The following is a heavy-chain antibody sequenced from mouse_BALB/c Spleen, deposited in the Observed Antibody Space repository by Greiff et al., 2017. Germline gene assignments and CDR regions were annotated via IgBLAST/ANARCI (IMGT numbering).Heavy chain of an antibody. CDR1: GYTFTSYT. CDR2: INPSSGYT. CDR3: ARGGLRRTGYYAMDY. V-gene: IGHV1-4*01. D-gene: IGHD2-4*01. J-gene: IGHJ4*01. Sequence: QVQLQQSGAELARPGASVKMSCKASGYTFTSYTMHWVKQRPGQGLEWIGYINPSSGYTNYNQKFKDKATLTADKSSSTAYMQLSSLTSEDSAVYYCARGGLRRTGYYAMDYWGQGTSVTVSS.